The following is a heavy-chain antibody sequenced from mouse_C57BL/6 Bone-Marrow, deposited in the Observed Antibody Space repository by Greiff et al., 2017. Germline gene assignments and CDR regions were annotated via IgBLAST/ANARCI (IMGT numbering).Heavy chain of an antibody. CDR1: GFTFSSYA. Sequence: EVQGVESGGGLVKPGGSLKLSCAASGFTFSSYAMSWVRQTPEKRLEWVATISDGGSYTYYPDNVKGRFTISRDNAKNNLYLQMSHLKSEDTAMYYCARHYYGRAWFAYWGQGTLVTVSA. CDR2: ISDGGSYT. J-gene: IGHJ3*01. CDR3: ARHYYGRAWFAY. D-gene: IGHD1-1*01. V-gene: IGHV5-4*01.